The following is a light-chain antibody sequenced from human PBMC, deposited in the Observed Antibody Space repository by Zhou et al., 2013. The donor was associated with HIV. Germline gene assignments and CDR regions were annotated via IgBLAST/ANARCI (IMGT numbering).Light chain of an antibody. CDR2: GAS. CDR3: QQYGSSPS. V-gene: IGKV3-15*01. J-gene: IGKJ3*01. Sequence: VMTQSPATLSVSPGERATLSCRASQSVSTNLAWYQQRPGQAPRLLLYGASTRATGIPARFSGSGSGTDFTLTISRLEPEDFAVYYCQQYGSSPSFGPGTKVDIK. CDR1: QSVSTN.